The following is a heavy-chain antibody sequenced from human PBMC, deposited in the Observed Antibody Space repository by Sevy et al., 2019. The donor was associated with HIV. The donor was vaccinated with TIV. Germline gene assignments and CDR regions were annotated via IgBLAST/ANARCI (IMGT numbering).Heavy chain of an antibody. Sequence: GGSLRLSCAASGFTFSSYAMHWVRQAPGKGLEWVAVISYDGSNKYYADSVKGRFTISRDNSKNTLYLQVKSLRTEGTAVYYWARDQHDYAGNLRTGWFDPWGQGTLVTVSS. CDR3: ARDQHDYAGNLRTGWFDP. D-gene: IGHD4-17*01. CDR2: ISYDGSNK. V-gene: IGHV3-30-3*01. J-gene: IGHJ5*02. CDR1: GFTFSSYA.